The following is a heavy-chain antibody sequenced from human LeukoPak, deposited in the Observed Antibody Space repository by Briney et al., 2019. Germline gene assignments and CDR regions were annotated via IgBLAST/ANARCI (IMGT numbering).Heavy chain of an antibody. V-gene: IGHV3-7*01. CDR1: GFTFSNAW. Sequence: GGSLRLSCAASGFTFSNAWMSWVRQAPGKGLEWVANIKQDGSEKSYVDSVKGRFTISRDNAKNSLYLHMNSLRAEDTAVYYCARDYGGSSPFDYWGQGTLVTVSS. D-gene: IGHD4-23*01. CDR2: IKQDGSEK. J-gene: IGHJ4*02. CDR3: ARDYGGSSPFDY.